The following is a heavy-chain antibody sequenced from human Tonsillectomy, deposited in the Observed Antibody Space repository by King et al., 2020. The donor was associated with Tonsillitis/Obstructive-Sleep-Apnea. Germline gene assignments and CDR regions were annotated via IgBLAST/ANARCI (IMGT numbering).Heavy chain of an antibody. CDR3: ARGPYCEFWVGLSPYYDMDV. V-gene: IGHV1-2*02. D-gene: IGHD3-3*01. CDR2: INPNSGGT. CDR1: EYTFTGYY. Sequence: QLVQSGAEVKKPGASVKVSCKASEYTFTGYYTHWVRQAPGQGLEWMGWINPNSGGTNYAQKFQGRVTMTRDTSSSTAYMELSRLTSDDTAVYYCARGPYCEFWVGLSPYYDMDVWGKGTTVTVSS. J-gene: IGHJ6*04.